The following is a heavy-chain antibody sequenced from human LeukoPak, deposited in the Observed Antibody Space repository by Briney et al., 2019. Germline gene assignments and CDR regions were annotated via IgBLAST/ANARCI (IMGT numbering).Heavy chain of an antibody. CDR1: GYSFTNYG. J-gene: IGHJ3*02. V-gene: IGHV1-18*01. D-gene: IGHD5-18*01. Sequence: ASVKVSCKASGYSFTNYGITWVRQAPGQGLEWMGWISAYNGNTNYAQKFQGRVTMTTDTSTSTAYMELRSLRSGDTAVYYCARDRRYSYGTDAFDIWGQGTMVTVSS. CDR3: ARDRRYSYGTDAFDI. CDR2: ISAYNGNT.